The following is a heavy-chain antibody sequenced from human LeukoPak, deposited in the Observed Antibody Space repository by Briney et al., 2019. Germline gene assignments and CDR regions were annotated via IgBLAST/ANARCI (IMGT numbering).Heavy chain of an antibody. CDR3: ARWADDSGIYYIAS. CDR1: GFTFSSYS. Sequence: GGSLRLSCAASGFTFSSYSMNWVRQAPGKGLEWVAGISGSGGSTNYADSVKGRFTISRDNPKNTLFLQMNSLRVEDMAVYYCARWADDSGIYYIASWGQGTLVTVSS. V-gene: IGHV3-23*01. CDR2: ISGSGGST. J-gene: IGHJ4*02. D-gene: IGHD3-10*01.